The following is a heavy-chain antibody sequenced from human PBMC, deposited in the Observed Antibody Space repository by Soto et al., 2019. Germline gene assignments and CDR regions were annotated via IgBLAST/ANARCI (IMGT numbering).Heavy chain of an antibody. CDR3: ARAVTIFGVVTQPGDYFDY. Sequence: LSLTCTVSGGSISSGGYYWSWIRQHPGKGLEWIGYIYYSGSTYYNPSLKSRVTISVDTSKNQFSLKLSSVTAADTAVYYCARAVTIFGVVTQPGDYFDYWGQGTLVTVSS. J-gene: IGHJ4*02. V-gene: IGHV4-31*03. CDR1: GGSISSGGYY. D-gene: IGHD3-3*01. CDR2: IYYSGST.